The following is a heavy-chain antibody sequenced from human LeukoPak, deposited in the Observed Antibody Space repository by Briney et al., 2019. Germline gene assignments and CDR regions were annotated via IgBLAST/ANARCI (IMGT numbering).Heavy chain of an antibody. CDR1: GFTFNTYA. CDR2: ISTDGAST. J-gene: IGHJ4*02. V-gene: IGHV3-64*01. CDR3: ARGKGIYCGGACSALDY. Sequence: PGGSLRLSCAASGFTFNTYAMHWVRQAPGKGLEYVSAISTDGASTYYANSVKGRFSISRDNSKNTLYLQMGSLRAEDMAVYYCARGKGIYCGGACSALDYWGQGTLVTVSS. D-gene: IGHD2-21*02.